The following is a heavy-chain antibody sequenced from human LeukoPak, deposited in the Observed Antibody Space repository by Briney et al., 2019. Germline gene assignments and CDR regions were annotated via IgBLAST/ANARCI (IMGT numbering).Heavy chain of an antibody. V-gene: IGHV3-30*02. CDR3: AKYSGEQPDY. Sequence: PGGSLRLSCAASGFTFSSYGMHWVRQAPGKGLEWVAFIRYYGSNKYYADSVKGRFTISRDKSKNTLYLQMNSLRAEDTAVYYCAKYSGEQPDYWGQGTLVTVSS. J-gene: IGHJ4*02. CDR1: GFTFSSYG. D-gene: IGHD3-10*01. CDR2: IRYYGSNK.